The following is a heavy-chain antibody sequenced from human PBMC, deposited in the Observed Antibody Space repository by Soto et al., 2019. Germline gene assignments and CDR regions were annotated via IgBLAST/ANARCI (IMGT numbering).Heavy chain of an antibody. Sequence: GGSLRLSCAASGFTFSSYAMSWVRQAPGKGLEWVSTITGSGGTTYYADSVKGRFAISRDNSRNALYLQMSSLRAEDTAVYYCAKSLNCSGGSCYSSTTFQHWGQGTLVTVSS. V-gene: IGHV3-23*01. CDR1: GFTFSSYA. D-gene: IGHD2-15*01. CDR3: AKSLNCSGGSCYSSTTFQH. CDR2: ITGSGGTT. J-gene: IGHJ1*01.